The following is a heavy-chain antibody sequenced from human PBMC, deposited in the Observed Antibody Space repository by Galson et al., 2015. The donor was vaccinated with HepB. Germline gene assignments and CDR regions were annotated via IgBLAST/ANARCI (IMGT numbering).Heavy chain of an antibody. CDR2: INPSGGST. J-gene: IGHJ4*02. CDR1: GYTFTSYY. D-gene: IGHD6-13*01. V-gene: IGHV1-46*01. CDR3: ARGQQQLVWEVTLDY. Sequence: KVSCKASGYTFTSYYIHWVRQAPGQGLEWMGIINPSGGSTRYAQKFQGRVTITADESTSTAYMELSSLRSEDTAVYYCARGQQQLVWEVTLDYWGQGTLVTVSS.